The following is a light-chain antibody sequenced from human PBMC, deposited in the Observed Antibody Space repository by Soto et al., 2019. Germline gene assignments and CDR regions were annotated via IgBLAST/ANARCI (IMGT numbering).Light chain of an antibody. CDR3: SSYTSSLTVV. CDR1: GSDVGGYNY. J-gene: IGLJ2*01. V-gene: IGLV2-14*01. CDR2: EVT. Sequence: QSALTQPASVSGSPGQSITISCTGTGSDVGGYNYVSWFQQKPGKAPKLMIFEVTNRPSGVPFRFSGSKSGNTASLTISGLQAEDEADYYCSSYTSSLTVVFDGGTKLTVL.